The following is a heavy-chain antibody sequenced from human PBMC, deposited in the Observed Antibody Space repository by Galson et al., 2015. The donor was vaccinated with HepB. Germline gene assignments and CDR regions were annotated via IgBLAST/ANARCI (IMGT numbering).Heavy chain of an antibody. CDR1: GFTFSSYA. D-gene: IGHD6-19*01. CDR2: ISYDGSNK. Sequence: SLRLSCAASGFTFSSYAMHWVRQAPGKGLEWVAVISYDGSNKYYADSVKGRFTISRDNSKNTLYLQMNSLRAEDTAVYYCARDGFWRSSGWGGMDVWGQGTTVTVSS. J-gene: IGHJ6*02. V-gene: IGHV3-30*04. CDR3: ARDGFWRSSGWGGMDV.